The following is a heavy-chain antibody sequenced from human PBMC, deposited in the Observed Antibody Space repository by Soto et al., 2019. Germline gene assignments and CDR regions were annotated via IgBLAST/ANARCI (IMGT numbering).Heavy chain of an antibody. J-gene: IGHJ5*01. V-gene: IGHV1-18*01. D-gene: IGHD4-4*01. CDR1: GYTFTSYG. CDR3: ARDRLTTVTGWFDS. Sequence: ASVKVSCKASGYTFTSYGISWVRQAPGQGLEWMGWISAYNGNTNYAQKHQGRVTMTTDTSTSTAYMELRSLRSDDTAVYYCARDRLTTVTGWFDSLGKATLVTVSS. CDR2: ISAYNGNT.